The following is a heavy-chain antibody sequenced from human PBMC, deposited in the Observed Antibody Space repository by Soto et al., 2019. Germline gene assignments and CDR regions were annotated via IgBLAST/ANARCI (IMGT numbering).Heavy chain of an antibody. CDR1: SDCNSGLY. CDR3: ARAAQCKSYFDCFACLDY. Sequence: SVTLSLTCTASSDCNSGLYWPWIRLPAGKASQRIRRVYSRGETNYNPSLTGRGIRLLDTSKNQFSLNLTSLPAWDTSVYYSARAAQCKSYFDCFACLDYWGQGSLVTVSS. V-gene: IGHV4-4*07. J-gene: IGHJ4*02. CDR2: VYSRGET. D-gene: IGHD3-9*01.